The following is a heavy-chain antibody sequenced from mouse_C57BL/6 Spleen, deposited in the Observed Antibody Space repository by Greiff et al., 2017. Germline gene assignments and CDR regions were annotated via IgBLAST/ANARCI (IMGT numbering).Heavy chain of an antibody. CDR2: IWTGGGT. J-gene: IGHJ2*01. CDR3: ARILDYYGSSYGLDY. Sequence: VMLVESGPGLVAPSQSLSITCTVSGFSLTSYAISWVRQPPGKGLEWLGVIWTGGGTNYNSALKSRLSISKDNSKSQVFLKMNSLQTDDTARYYCARILDYYGSSYGLDYWGQGTTLTVSS. D-gene: IGHD1-1*01. CDR1: GFSLTSYA. V-gene: IGHV2-9-1*01.